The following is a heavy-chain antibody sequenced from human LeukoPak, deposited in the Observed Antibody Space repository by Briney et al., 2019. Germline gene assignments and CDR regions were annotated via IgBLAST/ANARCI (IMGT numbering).Heavy chain of an antibody. CDR1: GYSFISYW. V-gene: IGHV5-51*01. J-gene: IGHJ5*02. D-gene: IGHD3-3*01. CDR3: ARIEDGDYYWFVR. Sequence: AESTQIFCKGSGYSFISYWIGWGRHMPRKGLEWMGVINPGDSDTKYSPSFKGQVTISADKSISTVYLQWSSLKASDTAMYYCARIEDGDYYWFVRWGQGTLVTVS. CDR2: INPGDSDT.